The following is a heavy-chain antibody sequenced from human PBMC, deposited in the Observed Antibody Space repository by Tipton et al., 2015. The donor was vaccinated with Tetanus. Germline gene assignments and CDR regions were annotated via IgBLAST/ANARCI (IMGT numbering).Heavy chain of an antibody. V-gene: IGHV3-23*01. CDR1: GFPSTLSFSRYA. CDR2: ISGSGGTT. Sequence: SLRLSCIASGFPSTLSFSRYAMTWVRQAPGKGLEWVSLISGSGGTTYFADSVKGRFTISRDNSKNTLFVQMNSLRPEDTAVYFCARDRPLRGLTKSYYGMDVWGQGTTVTVSS. D-gene: IGHD4-11*01. CDR3: ARDRPLRGLTKSYYGMDV. J-gene: IGHJ6*02.